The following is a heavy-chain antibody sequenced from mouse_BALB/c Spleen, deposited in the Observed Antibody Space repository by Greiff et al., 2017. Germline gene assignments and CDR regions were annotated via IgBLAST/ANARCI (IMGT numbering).Heavy chain of an antibody. Sequence: VKLQQSGAELVRPGTSVKISCKASGYAFTNYWLGWVKQRPGHGLEWIGDIYPGSGNTYYNEKFKGKATLTADKSSSTAYMQLSSLTSEDSAVYFCARHGSSAWFAYWGQGTLVTVSA. CDR1: GYAFTNYW. CDR3: ARHGSSAWFAY. CDR2: IYPGSGNT. V-gene: IGHV1-63*01. D-gene: IGHD1-1*01. J-gene: IGHJ3*01.